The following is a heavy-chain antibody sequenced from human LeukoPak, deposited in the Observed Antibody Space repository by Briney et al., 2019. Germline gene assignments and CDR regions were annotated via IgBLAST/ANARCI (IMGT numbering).Heavy chain of an antibody. D-gene: IGHD2-15*01. J-gene: IGHJ3*02. CDR3: ARRRRAARGAFDI. CDR1: GGSISSYY. Sequence: SETLSLTCTVSGGSISSYYWSWIRQPPGKGLEWIGEINHSGSTNYNPSLKSRVTISVDTSKNQFSLKLSSVTAADTAVYYCARRRRAARGAFDIWGQGTMVTVSS. V-gene: IGHV4-34*01. CDR2: INHSGST.